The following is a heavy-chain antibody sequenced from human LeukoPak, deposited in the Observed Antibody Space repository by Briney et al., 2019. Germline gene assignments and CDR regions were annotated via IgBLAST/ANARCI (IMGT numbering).Heavy chain of an antibody. CDR2: ISRSSRYI. J-gene: IGHJ4*02. Sequence: WGSLRLSCAGSGFTFSDYSVNWVRQAPGKGLEWVSGISRSSRYIDYTDSVKGRFTISRDNAKNSVYLEMNSLRAEDTAVYFCAREGPYGSPSLDYWGQGTLVTVSS. CDR3: AREGPYGSPSLDY. CDR1: GFTFSDYS. V-gene: IGHV3-21*01. D-gene: IGHD3-10*01.